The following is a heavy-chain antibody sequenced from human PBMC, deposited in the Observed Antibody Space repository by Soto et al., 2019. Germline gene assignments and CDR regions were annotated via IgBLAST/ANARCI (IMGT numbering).Heavy chain of an antibody. J-gene: IGHJ4*02. D-gene: IGHD2-2*01. V-gene: IGHV4-59*11. CDR2: ISYTGST. CDR1: GGSIGSHY. CDR3: ASGFPAPTFDY. Sequence: SETLSLTCTVSGGSIGSHYWSWIRQPPGKGLEWIGYISYTGSTNYNPALKSRVTISVDTSKNQVSLKQSSVTAAATVVHYCASGFPAPTFDYWGRGALLTVSS.